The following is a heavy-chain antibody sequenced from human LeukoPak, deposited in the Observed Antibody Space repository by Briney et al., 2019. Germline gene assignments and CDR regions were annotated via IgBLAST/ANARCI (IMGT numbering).Heavy chain of an antibody. CDR2: IGGSGGST. D-gene: IGHD3-10*01. J-gene: IGHJ4*02. CDR1: GFTFSTYA. V-gene: IGHV3-23*01. Sequence: GGSLRLSCAASGFTFSTYAMSWVRQAPGKGLEWVSAIGGSGGSTYYADSVKGRFTISRDDSKNTLYLQMNSLRAEDTAIYYCAKFTRTLVRGALVNWGQGTLVTVSS. CDR3: AKFTRTLVRGALVN.